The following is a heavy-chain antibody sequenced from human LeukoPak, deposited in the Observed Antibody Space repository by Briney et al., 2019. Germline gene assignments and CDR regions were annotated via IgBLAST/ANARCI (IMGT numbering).Heavy chain of an antibody. D-gene: IGHD3-22*01. Sequence: PGRSLRLSCAASGFTFSSYGMHWVRQAPGKGLEWVAVISYDGSNKYYADSVKGRFTISRDNSKNTLYLQMNSLRAEDTAVYYCAREGAYYYDSSGPHFDYWGQGTLVTVSS. CDR1: GFTFSSYG. V-gene: IGHV3-30*03. CDR2: ISYDGSNK. J-gene: IGHJ4*02. CDR3: AREGAYYYDSSGPHFDY.